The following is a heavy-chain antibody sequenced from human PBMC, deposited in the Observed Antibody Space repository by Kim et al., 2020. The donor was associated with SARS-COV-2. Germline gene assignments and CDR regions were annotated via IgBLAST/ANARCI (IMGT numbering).Heavy chain of an antibody. CDR3: ASSMGGLIPFDY. D-gene: IGHD2-15*01. V-gene: IGHV4-34*01. J-gene: IGHJ4*02. Sequence: NYNPALKRRVTIAVDTSKNQFSLKLSSVTAADTAVYYCASSMGGLIPFDYCGQGTLVTVSS.